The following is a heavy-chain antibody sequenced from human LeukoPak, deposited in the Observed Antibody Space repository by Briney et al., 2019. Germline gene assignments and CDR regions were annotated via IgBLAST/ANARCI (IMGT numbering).Heavy chain of an antibody. D-gene: IGHD5-18*01. CDR3: ARGGQGDGYSADEAFDI. Sequence: SQTLSLTCAISGDSVSSNSSWNWIRQSPSRGLEWLGRTYYRSKWYNHYVVSVKSRININPDTSKNQFSLQLNSVTPEDTAVYYCARGGQGDGYSADEAFDIWGQGTMVTVS. CDR2: TYYRSKWYN. V-gene: IGHV6-1*01. J-gene: IGHJ3*02. CDR1: GDSVSSNSS.